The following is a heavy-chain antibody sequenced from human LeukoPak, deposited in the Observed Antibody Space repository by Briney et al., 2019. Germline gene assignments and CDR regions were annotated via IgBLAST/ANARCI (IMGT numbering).Heavy chain of an antibody. Sequence: GASVTVSCKASGYTFTSYAMHWVRQAPGQRLEWMGWINAGNGNTKYSQKFQGRVTITRDTSASTAYMELSSLRSEDTAVYYCAAPERDQNPYYYYGMDVWGQGTTVTVSS. CDR2: INAGNGNT. V-gene: IGHV1-3*01. CDR3: AAPERDQNPYYYYGMDV. D-gene: IGHD1-14*01. CDR1: GYTFTSYA. J-gene: IGHJ6*02.